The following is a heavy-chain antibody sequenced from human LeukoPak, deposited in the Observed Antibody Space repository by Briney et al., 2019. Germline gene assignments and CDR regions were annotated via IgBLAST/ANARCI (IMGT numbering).Heavy chain of an antibody. Sequence: PSETLSLTCTVSGGSISSSSYSWGWLRQPPGKGLEWIGGIYYSGSTYYNPSLKSRVTISVDTSKNQFSLKLSSVTAADTAVYYCATVTQEAAAGTYWGQGTLVTVSS. J-gene: IGHJ4*02. CDR2: IYYSGST. D-gene: IGHD6-13*01. V-gene: IGHV4-39*07. CDR3: ATVTQEAAAGTY. CDR1: GGSISSSSYS.